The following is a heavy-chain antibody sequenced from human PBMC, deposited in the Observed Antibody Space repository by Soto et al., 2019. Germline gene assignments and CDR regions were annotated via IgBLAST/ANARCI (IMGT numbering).Heavy chain of an antibody. J-gene: IGHJ5*02. V-gene: IGHV4-61*01. Sequence: PSETLSLTCTVSGGSVSSASYYWSWIRQPPGKGLAWIGNIFYTGTTRYNPSLNSRVAISIATSRNRFFLRLECVTAADPAADYCAGERGGWFGDLLPHGWLGPWGQGTGVSVSS. CDR3: AGERGGWFGDLLPHGWLGP. CDR2: IFYTGTT. CDR1: GGSVSSASYY. D-gene: IGHD3-10*01.